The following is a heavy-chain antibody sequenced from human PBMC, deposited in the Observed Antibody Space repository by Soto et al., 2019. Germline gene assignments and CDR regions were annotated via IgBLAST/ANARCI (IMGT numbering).Heavy chain of an antibody. CDR2: IIPIFGTA. CDR1: GGTFSSYA. J-gene: IGHJ6*02. CDR3: AREDRSSSPDYYYYYGMDV. Sequence: ASVKVSCKASGGTFSSYAISWVRQAPGQGLGWMGGIIPIFGTANYAQKFQGRVTITADESTSTAYMELSSLRSEDTAVYYCAREDRSSSPDYYYYYGMDVWGQGTTVTVSS. V-gene: IGHV1-69*13. D-gene: IGHD6-6*01.